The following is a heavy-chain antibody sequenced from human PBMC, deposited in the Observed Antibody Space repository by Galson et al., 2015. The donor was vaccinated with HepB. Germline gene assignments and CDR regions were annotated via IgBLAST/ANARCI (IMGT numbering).Heavy chain of an antibody. J-gene: IGHJ4*02. CDR3: ARPSHTSGYYDY. Sequence: SCKASGYTFTSYGISWVRQAPGQGLECMGWINAYNGNTNYAQNFQGRVTMTTDTSTSTAYMELRSLRSDDTAVYYCARPSHTSGYYDYWGQGTLVTVSS. V-gene: IGHV1-18*04. D-gene: IGHD3-22*01. CDR2: INAYNGNT. CDR1: GYTFTSYG.